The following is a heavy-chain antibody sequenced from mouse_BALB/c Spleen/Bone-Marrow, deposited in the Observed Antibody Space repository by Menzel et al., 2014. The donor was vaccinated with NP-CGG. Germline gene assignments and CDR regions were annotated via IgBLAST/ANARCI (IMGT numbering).Heavy chain of an antibody. J-gene: IGHJ4*01. CDR1: GFTFSDYY. V-gene: IGHV5-12*02. Sequence: EVMLVESGGGLVQPGGSLKLSCATSGFTFSDYYMYWVRQTPEKRLEWVAYISNGGGSTYYPDTVKGRFTISRDNAKNTLYLQMSRLKSEDTAMYYCARPTIYYDYEGYAMDYWGQGTSVTVSS. D-gene: IGHD2-4*01. CDR2: ISNGGGST. CDR3: ARPTIYYDYEGYAMDY.